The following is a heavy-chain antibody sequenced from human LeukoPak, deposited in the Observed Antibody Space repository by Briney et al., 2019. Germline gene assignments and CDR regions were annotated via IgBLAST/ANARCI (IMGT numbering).Heavy chain of an antibody. Sequence: PSETLSLTCTVSGGSIRSSSYYWGWIRQPPGKGLEWIGSIYYSGSTYYNPSLKSRVTISVDTSKNQFSLKLSSVPAADTAVHYCARHSSGWIYYFDYWGQGTLVTVSS. CDR3: ARHSSGWIYYFDY. V-gene: IGHV4-39*01. CDR2: IYYSGST. J-gene: IGHJ4*02. D-gene: IGHD6-19*01. CDR1: GGSIRSSSYY.